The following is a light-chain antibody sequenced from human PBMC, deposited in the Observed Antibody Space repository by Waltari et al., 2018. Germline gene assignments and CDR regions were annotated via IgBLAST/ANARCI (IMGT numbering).Light chain of an antibody. J-gene: IGLJ3*02. CDR1: SSDVGGYNY. CDR3: SSYAGTYTGV. V-gene: IGLV2-11*01. CDR2: DVT. Sequence: QSALTQPRSVSESPGQSVTISCTGTSSDVGGYNYISWYQHHPGKAPKLIIYDVTKRPSGVPARFSASKSGNTASLTISGLRAEDEADYYCSSYAGTYTGVFGGGTKLTVL.